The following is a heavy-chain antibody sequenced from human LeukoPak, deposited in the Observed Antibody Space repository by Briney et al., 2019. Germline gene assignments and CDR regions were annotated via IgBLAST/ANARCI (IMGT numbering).Heavy chain of an antibody. Sequence: ASVKVSCKASGYTFTSYGISWVRQAPGQGLEWMGWISAYNGNTNYAQKLQGRVTMTTDTSTSTAYMELRSLRSDDTAVYYCAKDAPEYYYDYSGYPRVPDYWGQGTLVTVSS. V-gene: IGHV1-18*01. CDR3: AKDAPEYYYDYSGYPRVPDY. J-gene: IGHJ4*02. D-gene: IGHD3-22*01. CDR1: GYTFTSYG. CDR2: ISAYNGNT.